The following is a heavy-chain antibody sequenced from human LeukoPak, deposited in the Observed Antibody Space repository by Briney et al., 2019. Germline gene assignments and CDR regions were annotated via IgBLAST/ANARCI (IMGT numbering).Heavy chain of an antibody. J-gene: IGHJ4*02. V-gene: IGHV1-69*13. CDR1: GYTFTTYA. CDR2: IIPIFGTA. Sequence: SVKVSCKASGYTFTTYAISWVRQAPGQGLEWMGGIIPIFGTANYAQKFQGRVTITADESTSTAYMELSSLRSEDTAVYYCAREGTAMVVFDYWGQGTLVTVSS. D-gene: IGHD5-18*01. CDR3: AREGTAMVVFDY.